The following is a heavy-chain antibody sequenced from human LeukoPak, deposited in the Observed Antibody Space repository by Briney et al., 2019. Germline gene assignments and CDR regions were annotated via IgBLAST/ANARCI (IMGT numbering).Heavy chain of an antibody. CDR3: ARTMYSSSSEGDY. J-gene: IGHJ4*02. Sequence: PSETLSLTCAVYGGSFSGYYWSWIRQPPGKGLEWIGEINHSGSTNYNPSLKSRVTISVDTSKNQFSLKLSSVTAADTAVYYCARTMYSSSSEGDYWGQGTLVTVSS. V-gene: IGHV4-34*01. CDR1: GGSFSGYY. D-gene: IGHD6-6*01. CDR2: INHSGST.